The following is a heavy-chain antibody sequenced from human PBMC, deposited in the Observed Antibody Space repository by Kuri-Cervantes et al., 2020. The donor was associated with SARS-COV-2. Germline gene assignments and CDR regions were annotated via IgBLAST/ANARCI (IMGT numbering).Heavy chain of an antibody. CDR2: IWFDGSNK. J-gene: IGHJ6*02. CDR3: AKDLLEYYDFWSGYYTGEYGMDV. Sequence: GGSLTLSCAGSGVSISSYGMHWVRQAPGKGLEWVAVIWFDGSNKYYADPVKGRFTISRDNSKNTLYLQMNSLRAEDTAVYYCAKDLLEYYDFWSGYYTGEYGMDVWGQGTTVTVSS. CDR1: GVSISSYG. V-gene: IGHV3-33*06. D-gene: IGHD3-3*01.